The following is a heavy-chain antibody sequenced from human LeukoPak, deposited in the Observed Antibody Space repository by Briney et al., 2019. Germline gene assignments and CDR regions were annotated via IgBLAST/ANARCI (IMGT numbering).Heavy chain of an antibody. CDR2: IRSKAYGGTT. CDR3: TRAGAIYYDSSGYPDY. V-gene: IGHV3-49*04. J-gene: IGHJ4*02. D-gene: IGHD3-22*01. CDR1: GFTFGDYG. Sequence: GGSLRLSCTASGFTFGDYGMSWVRQAPGKGLEWVGFIRSKAYGGTTEYAASVKGRFTISRDDSKSIAYLQMNSLKTEDTAVYYCTRAGAIYYDSSGYPDYWGQGTLVTVSS.